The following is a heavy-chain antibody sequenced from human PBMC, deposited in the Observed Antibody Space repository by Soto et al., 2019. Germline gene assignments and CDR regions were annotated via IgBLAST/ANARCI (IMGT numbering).Heavy chain of an antibody. V-gene: IGHV1-2*04. Sequence: GASVKVSCKASGYTFTGYYVHWVRQAPGQGLEWMGWINPNSGGTNYAQKFQGWVTMTRDTSISTAYMELSRLRSDDTAVYYCARDQGYYGSGSPTYYFDYWGQGTLVTVSS. CDR3: ARDQGYYGSGSPTYYFDY. J-gene: IGHJ4*02. D-gene: IGHD3-10*01. CDR2: INPNSGGT. CDR1: GYTFTGYY.